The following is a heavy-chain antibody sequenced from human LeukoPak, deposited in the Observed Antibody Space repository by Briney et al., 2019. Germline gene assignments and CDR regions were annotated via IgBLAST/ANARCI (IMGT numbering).Heavy chain of an antibody. CDR3: ARHEGNWFDP. Sequence: GGSLRLSCAASGFTFSNYWMSGVRQAPGKGLEWVANIKQHGSEKYYVDSVKGRFTISRDNAENSVYLQMNSLRAENTAIYYCARHEGNWFDPWGQGTLVTVSS. J-gene: IGHJ5*02. V-gene: IGHV3-7*01. CDR2: IKQHGSEK. CDR1: GFTFSNYW.